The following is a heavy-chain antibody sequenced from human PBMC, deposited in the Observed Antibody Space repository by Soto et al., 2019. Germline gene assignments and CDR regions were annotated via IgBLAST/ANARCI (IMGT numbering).Heavy chain of an antibody. V-gene: IGHV3-33*01. CDR1: GFTFSSYG. D-gene: IGHD6-19*01. CDR2: IWYDGSNK. CDR3: ARDSGAPGLFLYY. Sequence: GGSLRLSCAASGFTFSSYGMHWVRQAPGKGLEWVAVIWYDGSNKYYADSVKGRFTISRDNSKNTLYLQMNSLRAEDTAVYYCARDSGAPGLFLYYWGQGTLVTVSS. J-gene: IGHJ4*02.